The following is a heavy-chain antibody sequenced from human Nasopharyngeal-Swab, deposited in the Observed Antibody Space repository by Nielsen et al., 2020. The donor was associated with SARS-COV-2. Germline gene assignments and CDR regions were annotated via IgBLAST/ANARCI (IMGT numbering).Heavy chain of an antibody. J-gene: IGHJ2*01. V-gene: IGHV4-59*13. Sequence: SETLSLTCSVAGGSISGYYWSWIRQTPGKGLEWIGYVYFSGSTNYNPSLKSRVTISVDTSKNQFSLKLASVTAADTAVYSCARAANRGDWYCDLWGRGTLVTVSS. D-gene: IGHD7-27*01. CDR3: ARAANRGDWYCDL. CDR2: VYFSGST. CDR1: GGSISGYY.